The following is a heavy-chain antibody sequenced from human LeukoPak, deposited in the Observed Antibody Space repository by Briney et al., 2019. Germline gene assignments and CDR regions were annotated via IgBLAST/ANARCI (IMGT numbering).Heavy chain of an antibody. CDR1: GFTFGDFH. CDR2: IRAKAYGGTT. J-gene: IGHJ4*02. CDR3: SRGSGRFEY. Sequence: GGSLRLSCAGSGFTFGDFHLTWVRQAPGKGLEGVGYIRAKAYGGTTEYAASVKGRFTISRDDSKRIAYLQMNSPQTEDTGIYYCSRGSGRFEYWGQGALVTVSS. D-gene: IGHD2-15*01. V-gene: IGHV3-49*04.